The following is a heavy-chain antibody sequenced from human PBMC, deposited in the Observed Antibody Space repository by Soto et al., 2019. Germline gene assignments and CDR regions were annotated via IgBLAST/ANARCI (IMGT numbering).Heavy chain of an antibody. CDR3: ARAEGYYYDSSRMDV. V-gene: IGHV1-69*02. D-gene: IGHD3-22*01. Sequence: QVQLVQSGAEVKKPGSSVKVSCKASGGTFSSYTISWVRQAPGQGLEWMGRIIPILGIANYAQKFQGRVTITADKSTSTAYLELSSLSSEDTAVYYCARAEGYYYDSSRMDVWGQGTTVTVSS. CDR2: IIPILGIA. J-gene: IGHJ6*02. CDR1: GGTFSSYT.